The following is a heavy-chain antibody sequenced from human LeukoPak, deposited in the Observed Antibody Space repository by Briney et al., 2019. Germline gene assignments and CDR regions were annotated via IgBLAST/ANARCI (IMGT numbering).Heavy chain of an antibody. V-gene: IGHV5-51*01. Sequence: GEPLKISCKGSGYSFTNYWIGWVRQMPGKGLEWMGIIYPGDSDTRYSPSFQGQVTISADKSINTAFLQWNSLEASDIAIYYCARHDGSFLEYFDYWGRGTLVTVSS. D-gene: IGHD1-26*01. CDR2: IYPGDSDT. CDR1: GYSFTNYW. J-gene: IGHJ4*02. CDR3: ARHDGSFLEYFDY.